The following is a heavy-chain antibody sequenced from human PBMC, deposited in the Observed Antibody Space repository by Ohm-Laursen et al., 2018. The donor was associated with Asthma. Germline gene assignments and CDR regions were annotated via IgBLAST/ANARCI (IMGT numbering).Heavy chain of an antibody. Sequence: SLRLSCSASGFIFSYYFMHWVRQRPGEGLVWVSHLFPDGRRTYYADSVKGRFTISRDNSKNTLYLQMNSLRAADTAVYYCATFNWGSRGFDFWGQGALVTVSS. CDR3: ATFNWGSRGFDF. V-gene: IGHV3-74*01. D-gene: IGHD7-27*01. CDR1: GFIFSYYF. J-gene: IGHJ4*02. CDR2: LFPDGRRT.